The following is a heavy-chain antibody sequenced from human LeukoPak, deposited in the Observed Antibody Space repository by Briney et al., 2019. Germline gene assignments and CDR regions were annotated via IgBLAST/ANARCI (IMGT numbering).Heavy chain of an antibody. CDR2: ISSSSSNI. D-gene: IGHD3-10*01. CDR3: ARDPAGASYYGSGSYYYGY. Sequence: SGGSLRLSCAASGFTFSSYSMNWVRQAPGKGLEWVSSISSSSSNIYYADSVKGRFTISRDNAKNSLYLQMNSLRAEDTAVYYCARDPAGASYYGSGSYYYGYWGQGTLVTVSS. V-gene: IGHV3-21*01. CDR1: GFTFSSYS. J-gene: IGHJ4*02.